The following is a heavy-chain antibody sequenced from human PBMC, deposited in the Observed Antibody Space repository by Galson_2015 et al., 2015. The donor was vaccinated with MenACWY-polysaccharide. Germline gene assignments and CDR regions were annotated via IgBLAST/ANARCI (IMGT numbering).Heavy chain of an antibody. CDR1: GFTFDDYA. CDR3: AKVLKGCSGGSCYSATYYYYGMDV. D-gene: IGHD2-15*01. Sequence: SLRLSCAASGFTFDDYAMHWVRQAPGKGLEWVSGISWNSGSIGYADSVKGRFTISRDNSKNTLYLQMNSLRAEDTAVYYCAKVLKGCSGGSCYSATYYYYGMDVWGQGTTVTVSS. V-gene: IGHV3-9*01. J-gene: IGHJ6*02. CDR2: ISWNSGSI.